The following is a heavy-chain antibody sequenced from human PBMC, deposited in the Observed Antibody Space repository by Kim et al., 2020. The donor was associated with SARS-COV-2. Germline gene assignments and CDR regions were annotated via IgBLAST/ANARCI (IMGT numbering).Heavy chain of an antibody. CDR3: ARDRQRAGTGVDY. J-gene: IGHJ4*02. D-gene: IGHD6-19*01. V-gene: IGHV6-1*01. Sequence: YALSGKSRITINPDASKNPFYLQVNSVTPEDTAVYYCARDRQRAGTGVDYWGQGTLVTVSS.